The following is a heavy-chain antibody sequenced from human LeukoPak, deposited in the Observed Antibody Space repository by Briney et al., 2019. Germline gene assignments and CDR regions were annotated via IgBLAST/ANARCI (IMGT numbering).Heavy chain of an antibody. CDR2: ISGSGGST. D-gene: IGHD2-15*01. CDR3: AKNSNDCSGGSCYADYLYFDY. Sequence: GGSLRLSCAASGFTFSSYAMSWVRQAPGKGLEWVSAISGSGGSTYYADSVKGRFTISRDNSKNTLYLQMNGLRAEDTAVYYCAKNSNDCSGGSCYADYLYFDYWGQGTLVTVSS. CDR1: GFTFSSYA. V-gene: IGHV3-23*01. J-gene: IGHJ4*02.